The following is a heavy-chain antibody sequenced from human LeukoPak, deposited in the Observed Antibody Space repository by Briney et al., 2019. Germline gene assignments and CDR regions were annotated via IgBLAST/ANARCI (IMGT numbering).Heavy chain of an antibody. D-gene: IGHD6-19*01. J-gene: IGHJ3*02. CDR3: AKVAADTPFDI. CDR1: GFTFSSYG. CDR2: MSYDGSNK. V-gene: IGHV3-30*18. Sequence: PGGSLRLSCAASGFTFSSYGMHWVRQAPGKGLEWVAVMSYDGSNKYYADSVKGRFTISRDNSKNTLYLQMNSLRAEDTAVYYCAKVAADTPFDIWGQGTMVTVSS.